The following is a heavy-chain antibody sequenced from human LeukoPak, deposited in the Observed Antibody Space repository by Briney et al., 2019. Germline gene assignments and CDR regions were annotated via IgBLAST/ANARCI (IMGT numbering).Heavy chain of an antibody. D-gene: IGHD5-12*01. CDR2: IKQDGSEK. CDR1: GFTFSSYW. V-gene: IGHV3-7*01. CDR3: ASTATTLDRNYFDY. Sequence: GGSLRLSCAASGFTFSSYWMSWVRQAPGKGLEWVANIKQDGSEKYYVDSVKGRFTISRDNSKNTLYLQMNSLRAEDTAVYYCASTATTLDRNYFDYWGQGTLVTVSS. J-gene: IGHJ4*02.